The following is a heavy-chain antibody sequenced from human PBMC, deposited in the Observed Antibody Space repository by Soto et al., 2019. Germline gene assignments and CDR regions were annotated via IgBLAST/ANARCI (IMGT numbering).Heavy chain of an antibody. V-gene: IGHV3-30*18. CDR3: AKDPYITGTFGRYDY. Sequence: GGSLRLSCAASAFTFNDCAMHWVRQAPGKGLEWVALMSFDGITKYYADSVKDRFTISRDNSKSTLYLQMNSLRAEDTAVYYCAKDPYITGTFGRYDYWGQGALVTVSS. D-gene: IGHD1-7*01. CDR1: AFTFNDCA. J-gene: IGHJ4*02. CDR2: MSFDGITK.